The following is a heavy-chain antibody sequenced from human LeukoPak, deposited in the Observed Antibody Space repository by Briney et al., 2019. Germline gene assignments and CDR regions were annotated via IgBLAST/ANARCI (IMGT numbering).Heavy chain of an antibody. CDR1: GSTFSDYY. CDR3: ARSGYSYGYIWFDP. CDR2: ISSSGSTI. V-gene: IGHV3-11*01. Sequence: GGSLRLSCAASGSTFSDYYMSWIRQAPGKGLEWVSYISSSGSTIYYADSVKGRFTISRDNAKNSLYLQMNSLRAEDTAVYYCARSGYSYGYIWFDPWGQGTLVTVSS. D-gene: IGHD5-18*01. J-gene: IGHJ5*02.